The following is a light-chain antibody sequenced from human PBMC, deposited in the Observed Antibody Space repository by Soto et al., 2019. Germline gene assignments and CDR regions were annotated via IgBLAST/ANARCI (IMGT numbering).Light chain of an antibody. Sequence: QSALTQPPSASGSPGQSVAISCTGTSSDIGGYNFVSWYQQHPGKAPKLMIYEVTKRPSGVPDRFSGSKSGNTATLIVSGLHAEDEADYYRTSHVVNNNPYVFRTGTKLTVL. V-gene: IGLV2-8*01. CDR1: SSDIGGYNF. CDR3: TSHVVNNNPYV. CDR2: EVT. J-gene: IGLJ1*01.